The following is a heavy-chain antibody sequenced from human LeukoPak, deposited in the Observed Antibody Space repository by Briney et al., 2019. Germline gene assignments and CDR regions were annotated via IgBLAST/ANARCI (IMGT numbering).Heavy chain of an antibody. CDR1: GYTFTNYY. Sequence: ASVKFSCKASGYTFTNYYMHWVRQAPGQGLEWMGIINSSGGSTTCAQKFQGRVTMTRDTSTSTVYMEMSSLRSEHTAVYYCARSGKFSTSSDIWGQGTMVTVSS. V-gene: IGHV1-46*01. CDR2: INSSGGST. J-gene: IGHJ3*02. CDR3: ARSGKFSTSSDI. D-gene: IGHD6-6*01.